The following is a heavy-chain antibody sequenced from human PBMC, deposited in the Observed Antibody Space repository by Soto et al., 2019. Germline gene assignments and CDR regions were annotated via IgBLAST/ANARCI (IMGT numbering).Heavy chain of an antibody. Sequence: LSLTCTVSGGSVSSGSYYWSWIRQPPGKGLEWIGYIYYSGSTNYNPSLKSRVTISVDTSKNQFSLKLSSVTAADTAVYYCARVYYDILTGYYWGPPPDYYYGMDVWGQGTTVTSP. J-gene: IGHJ6*02. V-gene: IGHV4-61*01. D-gene: IGHD3-9*01. CDR2: IYYSGST. CDR1: GGSVSSGSYY. CDR3: ARVYYDILTGYYWGPPPDYYYGMDV.